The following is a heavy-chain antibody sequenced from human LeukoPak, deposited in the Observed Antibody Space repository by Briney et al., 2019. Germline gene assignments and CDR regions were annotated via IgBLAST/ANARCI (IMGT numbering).Heavy chain of an antibody. CDR3: ARNPIRNWFDP. CDR2: INPNSADT. CDR1: GYTFTGYY. D-gene: IGHD1-14*01. V-gene: IGHV1-2*02. Sequence: GASVKVSCKASGYTFTGYYIHWMRQAPGQGLEWMGWINPNSADTIYAQKFQGRVTMTRDTSISTAYMELSSLRYDDTAVYFCARNPIRNWFDPWGQGTLVTVSS. J-gene: IGHJ5*02.